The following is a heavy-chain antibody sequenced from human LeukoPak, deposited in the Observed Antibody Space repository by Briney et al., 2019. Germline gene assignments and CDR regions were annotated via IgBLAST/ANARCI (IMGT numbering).Heavy chain of an antibody. V-gene: IGHV1-2*02. Sequence: ASVRVSCKASGYTFTGYYMHWVRQAPGQGLEWMGWINPNSGGTNYAQKFQGRVTMTRDTSISTAYMELSRLRSDDTAVYYCAALGHCSSTSCYPPYYYYYMDVWGKGTTVTVSS. J-gene: IGHJ6*03. D-gene: IGHD2-2*01. CDR3: AALGHCSSTSCYPPYYYYYMDV. CDR2: INPNSGGT. CDR1: GYTFTGYY.